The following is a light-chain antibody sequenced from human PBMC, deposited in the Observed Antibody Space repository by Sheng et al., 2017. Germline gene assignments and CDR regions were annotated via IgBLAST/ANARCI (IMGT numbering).Light chain of an antibody. J-gene: IGLJ3*02. Sequence: QPASVSGSPGQSITISCTGTSSDVGGYNYVSWYQQHPGKAPKLMIEDVTNRPSGVSNRFSGSKSGNTASLTISGLQAEDEADYYCSSYTSSSTVVFGGGTQLTVL. CDR3: SSYTSSSTVV. V-gene: IGLV2-14*03. CDR2: DVT. CDR1: SSDVGGYNY.